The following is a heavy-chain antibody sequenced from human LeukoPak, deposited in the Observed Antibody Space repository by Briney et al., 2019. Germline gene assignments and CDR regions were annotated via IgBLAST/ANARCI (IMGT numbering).Heavy chain of an antibody. J-gene: IGHJ6*02. Sequence: PGGSLRLSCAGSGFSVSDNYMSWVRQAPGRGLEWVSMINGRGDTHYGDSVKGRFTISRDNAKNSLYLQMNNLRAEDTAVYYCARESSSGWSRTDVWGQGTTVTVSS. CDR2: INGRGDT. V-gene: IGHV3-69-1*02. CDR1: GFSVSDNY. D-gene: IGHD6-19*01. CDR3: ARESSSGWSRTDV.